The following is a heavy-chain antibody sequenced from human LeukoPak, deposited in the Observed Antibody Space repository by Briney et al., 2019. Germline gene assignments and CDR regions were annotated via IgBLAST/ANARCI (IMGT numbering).Heavy chain of an antibody. CDR1: GFTISNNY. J-gene: IGHJ4*02. CDR2: IYSGGTT. CDR3: ASFGDRGDYFDP. Sequence: PGGSLRLSCVASGFTISNNYMSWVRQAPGKGLEWLLIIYSGGTTYHADSVKGRFSISRDNYKNTVFLQMDSLSVEDTAVYYCASFGDRGDYFDPWGQGTLVTVSS. D-gene: IGHD3-10*01. V-gene: IGHV3-66*01.